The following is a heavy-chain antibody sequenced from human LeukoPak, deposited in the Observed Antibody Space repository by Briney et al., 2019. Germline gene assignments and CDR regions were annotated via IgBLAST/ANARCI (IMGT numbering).Heavy chain of an antibody. D-gene: IGHD3-10*01. CDR2: IKNDGSEE. J-gene: IGHJ4*02. CDR1: GFTFSRYW. V-gene: IGHV3-7*01. Sequence: GGSLRLSCAASGFTFSRYWMRWVRQAPGKGLEGVANIKNDGSEEYYVDSVKGRFTISRDNARNSLFLQMNSLTVEDAAVYYCARAIRGSAVDTGDRWGQGTLVTVSS. CDR3: ARAIRGSAVDTGDR.